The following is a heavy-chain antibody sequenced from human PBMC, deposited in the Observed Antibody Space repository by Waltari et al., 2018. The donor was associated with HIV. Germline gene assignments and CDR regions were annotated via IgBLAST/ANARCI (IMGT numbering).Heavy chain of an antibody. CDR1: GGSISSYY. V-gene: IGHV4-59*01. J-gene: IGHJ3*02. D-gene: IGHD5-18*01. CDR3: ASQPRGYSYGSSAFDI. Sequence: QVQLQESGPGLVKPSETLSLTCTVSGGSISSYYWSWIRQPPGKGLEWIGYIYYSGSTNYNPSLKSRVTISVDTSKNQFSLKLSSVTAADTAVYYCASQPRGYSYGSSAFDIWGQGTMVTVSS. CDR2: IYYSGST.